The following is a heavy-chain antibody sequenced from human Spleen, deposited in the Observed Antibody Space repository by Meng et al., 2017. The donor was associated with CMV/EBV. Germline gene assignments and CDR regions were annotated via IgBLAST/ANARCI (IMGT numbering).Heavy chain of an antibody. J-gene: IGHJ4*02. D-gene: IGHD2-2*01. Sequence: SYVISWVRQAPGQGLEWMGWISVHNGNTNYAQKLQGRVSMTTDTSTNTAYMELRSLRSDDTAVYYCARDKVAGGYCSSTTCPRIFTYWGQGTLVTVSS. V-gene: IGHV1-18*01. CDR3: ARDKVAGGYCSSTTCPRIFTY. CDR2: ISVHNGNT. CDR1: SYV.